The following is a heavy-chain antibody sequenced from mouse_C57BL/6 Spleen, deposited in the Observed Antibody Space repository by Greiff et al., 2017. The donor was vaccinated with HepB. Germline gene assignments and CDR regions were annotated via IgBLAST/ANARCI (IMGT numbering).Heavy chain of an antibody. V-gene: IGHV6-3*01. CDR3: TEALLLRPLFDY. D-gene: IGHD1-1*01. CDR2: IRLKSDNYAT. J-gene: IGHJ2*01. Sequence: EVMLVESGGGLVQPGGSMKLSCVASGFTFSNYWMNWVRQSPEKGLEWVAQIRLKSDNYATHYAESVKGRFTISRDDSKSSVYLQMNNLRAEDTGIYYCTEALLLRPLFDYWGQGTTLTVSS. CDR1: GFTFSNYW.